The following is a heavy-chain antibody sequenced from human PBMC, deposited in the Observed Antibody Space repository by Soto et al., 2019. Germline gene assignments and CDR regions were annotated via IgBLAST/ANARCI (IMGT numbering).Heavy chain of an antibody. D-gene: IGHD2-15*01. CDR2: IYYSGST. V-gene: IGHV4-31*03. Sequence: QVQLQESGPGLVKPSQTLSLTCTVSGGSISSGGYYWSWIRQHPGKGLEWIGYIYYSGSTYYNPSLQSRVTISVDTSKNQFSLKLSSVTAADTAVYYCARRSVVVAATRGAIDYWGQGTLVTVSS. CDR3: ARRSVVVAATRGAIDY. J-gene: IGHJ4*02. CDR1: GGSISSGGYY.